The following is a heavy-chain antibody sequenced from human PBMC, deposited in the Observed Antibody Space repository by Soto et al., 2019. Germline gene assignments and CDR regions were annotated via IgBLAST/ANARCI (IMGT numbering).Heavy chain of an antibody. CDR3: ASAETIVKTPFDY. J-gene: IGHJ4*02. CDR2: ISHNGGST. CDR1: GLTFSNFA. V-gene: IGHV3-64*02. Sequence: EVQLVESGEGLVQPGVSLRLSCAASGLTFSNFAMHWVRQAPGKGLEYVSAISHNGGSTYYADSVKGKFTISRDNSKNTLYLQMRSLRAEDMAVYYCASAETIVKTPFDYWGQGALVTVSS. D-gene: IGHD2-21*01.